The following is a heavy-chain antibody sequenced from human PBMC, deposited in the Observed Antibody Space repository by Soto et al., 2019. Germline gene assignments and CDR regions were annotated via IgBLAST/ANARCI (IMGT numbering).Heavy chain of an antibody. CDR2: ISYDGSNK. Sequence: LRLSCAASGFTFSSYGMHWVRQAPGKGLEWVAVISYDGSNKYYADSVKGRFTISRDNSKNTLYLQMNSLRAEDTAVYYCAKDASGSGYFDYWGQGTLVTVSS. CDR1: GFTFSSYG. D-gene: IGHD3-10*01. V-gene: IGHV3-30*18. CDR3: AKDASGSGYFDY. J-gene: IGHJ4*02.